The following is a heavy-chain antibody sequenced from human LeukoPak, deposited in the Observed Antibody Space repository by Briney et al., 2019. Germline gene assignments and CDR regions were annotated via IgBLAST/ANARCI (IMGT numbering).Heavy chain of an antibody. Sequence: GGSLRLSCAASGFTFDDYTMHWVRHAPGKGLECVSLISWDGGSTYYADSVKGRFTISRDNSKNSLYLQMNSLRTEDTALYYCAKGEEMATIAPFDYWGQGTLVTVSS. V-gene: IGHV3-43*01. J-gene: IGHJ4*02. CDR1: GFTFDDYT. D-gene: IGHD5-24*01. CDR3: AKGEEMATIAPFDY. CDR2: ISWDGGST.